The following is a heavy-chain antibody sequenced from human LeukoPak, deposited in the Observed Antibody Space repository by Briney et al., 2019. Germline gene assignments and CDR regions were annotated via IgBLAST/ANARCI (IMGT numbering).Heavy chain of an antibody. CDR2: ISAYNGNT. Sequence: ASVKVSCKASGYTFTSYGISWVRQAPGQGLEWMGWISAYNGNTNYAQKLQGRVTMTTDTSTSTAYMELRSLRSDDTAVYYCVTSDVLLWFGELLNFDYWGQGTLVTVSS. D-gene: IGHD3-10*01. CDR3: VTSDVLLWFGELLNFDY. CDR1: GYTFTSYG. J-gene: IGHJ4*02. V-gene: IGHV1-18*01.